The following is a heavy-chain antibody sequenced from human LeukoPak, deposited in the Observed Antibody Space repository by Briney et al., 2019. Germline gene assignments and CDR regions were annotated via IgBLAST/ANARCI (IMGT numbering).Heavy chain of an antibody. J-gene: IGHJ6*03. CDR2: IYRGGSP. Sequence: LSLTCAVYGASFSSYFWSWVRQAPGKWLEWVSVIYRGGSPYYADSMQGRLTIARDNSKNTLYLQMNSLRAEDTAVYYCARDGSSSNLAGYYYYMDVRGKGATVTISS. CDR1: GASFSSYF. D-gene: IGHD1-14*01. V-gene: IGHV3-66*01. CDR3: ARDGSSSNLAGYYYYMDV.